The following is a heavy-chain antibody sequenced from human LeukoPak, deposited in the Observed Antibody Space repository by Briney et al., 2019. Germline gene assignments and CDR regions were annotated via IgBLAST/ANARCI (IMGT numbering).Heavy chain of an antibody. CDR2: IIPIFGAA. V-gene: IGHV1-69*13. CDR3: ASPLCRDGYMCPLDY. Sequence: SVRVSCKASGGTFSSYAISWVRQAPGQGLEWMGGIIPIFGAANYAQKFQGRVTITADESTSTAYMDLSSLRSEDTAVYYCASPLCRDGYMCPLDYWGQGTLVTVFS. D-gene: IGHD5-24*01. J-gene: IGHJ4*02. CDR1: GGTFSSYA.